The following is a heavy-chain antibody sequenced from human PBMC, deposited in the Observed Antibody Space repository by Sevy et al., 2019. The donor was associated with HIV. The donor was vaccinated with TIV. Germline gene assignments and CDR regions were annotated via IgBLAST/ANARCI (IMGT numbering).Heavy chain of an antibody. V-gene: IGHV3-48*02. CDR1: GFPFNYYA. D-gene: IGHD3-22*01. Sequence: GGSLRLSCVTSGFPFNYYAMNWVRQAPGKGLEWILYINSDSDTMYYGDSVKGRFTISRDNAKNSLYLQMNSLRDEDTAVYYCARERGTYYDTSGYPYLLEAGFDYCGQGTLVTVSS. CDR2: INSDSDTM. CDR3: ARERGTYYDTSGYPYLLEAGFDY. J-gene: IGHJ4*02.